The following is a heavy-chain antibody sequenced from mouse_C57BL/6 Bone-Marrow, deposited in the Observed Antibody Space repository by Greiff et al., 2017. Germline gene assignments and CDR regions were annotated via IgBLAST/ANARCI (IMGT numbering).Heavy chain of an antibody. J-gene: IGHJ2*01. CDR2: IDPENGDT. V-gene: IGHV14-4*01. CDR3: TISNYDYFDY. Sequence: VQLQQSGAELVRPGASVKLSCTASGFNIKDDYMHWVKQRPEQGLEWIGWIDPENGDTEYAPKFQGKATITADTSSNTAYLQLSSLTSEDTAVYYCTISNYDYFDYWGQGTTLTVSS. CDR1: GFNIKDDY. D-gene: IGHD2-5*01.